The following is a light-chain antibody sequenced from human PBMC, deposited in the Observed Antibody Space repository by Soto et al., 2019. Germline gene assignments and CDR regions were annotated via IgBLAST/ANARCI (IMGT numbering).Light chain of an antibody. Sequence: EVVLTQSPDTLSLSPGSPAALSCEASQSIRNNYLAWYQQKPGQAPRLLIYDVSKRATGIPDRFSGTGSGTDFTLTISRLEPEDFAVYYCQQYGTSPEITFGGGTNVEIE. CDR2: DVS. CDR1: QSIRNNY. J-gene: IGKJ4*01. V-gene: IGKV3-20*01. CDR3: QQYGTSPEIT.